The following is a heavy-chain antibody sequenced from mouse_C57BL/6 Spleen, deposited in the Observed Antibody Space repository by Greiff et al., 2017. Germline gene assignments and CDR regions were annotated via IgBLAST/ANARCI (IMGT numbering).Heavy chain of an antibody. CDR2: INPSNGGT. J-gene: IGHJ2*01. D-gene: IGHD4-1*01. Sequence: QVQLQQPGTELVKPGASVKLSCKASGYTFTSYWMHWVKQRPGQGLEWIGNINPSNGGTNYNEKFKSKATLTVDKSSSTAYMQLRSLTSEASAVYYCARRDWDEGPPDYWGQGTTLTVSS. CDR1: GYTFTSYW. CDR3: ARRDWDEGPPDY. V-gene: IGHV1-53*01.